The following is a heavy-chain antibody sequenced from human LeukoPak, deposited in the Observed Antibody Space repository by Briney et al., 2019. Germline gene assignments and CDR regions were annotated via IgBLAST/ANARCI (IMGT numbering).Heavy chain of an antibody. J-gene: IGHJ4*02. Sequence: GGSLRLSCAASGFTFSSYSMNWVRQAPGKGLEWVSSISSSSSYIYYADSVKGRFTISRDNAKNSLYLQMNSLRAEDTAVYYCASYLYWWSDLGYWGQGTLVTVSS. CDR1: GFTFSSYS. V-gene: IGHV3-21*01. CDR3: ASYLYWWSDLGY. D-gene: IGHD2-8*02. CDR2: ISSSSSYI.